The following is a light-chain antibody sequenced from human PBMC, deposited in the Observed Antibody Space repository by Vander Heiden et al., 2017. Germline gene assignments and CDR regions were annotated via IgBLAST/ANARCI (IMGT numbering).Light chain of an antibody. J-gene: IGKJ1*01. CDR1: LSITRY. V-gene: IGKV1-5*03. CDR2: KAS. Sequence: DIQMTQSPSTLSASVGDTVTITCRASLSITRYLAWFQQKPGKAPKLLMFKASDLENGVPSRFRGSGFGTEFALTLTSLQPDDFATYYCQQYKSYPWTFGQGTKVEVK. CDR3: QQYKSYPWT.